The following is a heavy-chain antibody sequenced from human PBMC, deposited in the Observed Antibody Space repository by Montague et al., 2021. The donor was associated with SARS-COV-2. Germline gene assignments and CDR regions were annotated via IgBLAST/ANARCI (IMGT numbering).Heavy chain of an antibody. CDR2: IFYKGNT. D-gene: IGHD2-8*01. CDR3: ARVPNGRHDN. Sequence: SETLSLTCTVSGGSVSSDTHNWAWIRQPPGKGLEWIASIFYKGNTYYNPSLRSRFTISINTSKNQFLLRVASATAADTAVYYCARVPNGRHDNWGPGALVTVSS. V-gene: IGHV4-39*06. J-gene: IGHJ4*02. CDR1: GGSVSSDTHN.